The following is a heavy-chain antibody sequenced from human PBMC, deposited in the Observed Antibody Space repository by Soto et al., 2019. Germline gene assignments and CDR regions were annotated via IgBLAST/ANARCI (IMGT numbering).Heavy chain of an antibody. CDR1: GDSVSSNSAA. Sequence: SQTLSLTCAISGDSVSSNSAAWNWIRQSPSRGLEWLGRTYYRSKWYNDYAVSVKSRITINPDTSRNQFSLQLNSVTPEDTAVYYCARDPIVATIGRDYYYGMDVWGQGTTVTVS. D-gene: IGHD5-12*01. CDR3: ARDPIVATIGRDYYYGMDV. V-gene: IGHV6-1*01. J-gene: IGHJ6*02. CDR2: TYYRSKWYN.